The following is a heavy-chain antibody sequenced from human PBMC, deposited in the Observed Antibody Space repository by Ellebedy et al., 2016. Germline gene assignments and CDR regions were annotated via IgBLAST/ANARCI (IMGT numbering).Heavy chain of an antibody. CDR2: INPNSGGT. J-gene: IGHJ6*02. CDR1: GYTSTGYY. D-gene: IGHD2-2*03. Sequence: ASVQVSCXASGYTSTGYYMHWVRQAPGQGLEWMGWINPNSGGTNYAQKFQGRVTMTRDTSISTAYMELSRLRSDDTAVYYCARDQLGYCSSTSCPVDYYYGMDVWGQGTTVTVSS. V-gene: IGHV1-2*02. CDR3: ARDQLGYCSSTSCPVDYYYGMDV.